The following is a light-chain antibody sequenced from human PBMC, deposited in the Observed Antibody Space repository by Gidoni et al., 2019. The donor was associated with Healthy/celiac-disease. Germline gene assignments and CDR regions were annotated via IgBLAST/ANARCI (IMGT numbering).Light chain of an antibody. V-gene: IGKV1-9*01. CDR2: AAS. CDR1: QGISSY. J-gene: IGKJ3*01. CDR3: QQLNSYPL. Sequence: IQLPQPPSFLPAPVGDRVPINCRASQGISSYLAWYQQKPGKAPKLLNYAASTLQSGVPSRFSGSGSGTEFTLTISSLQAEEFATYYCQQLNSYPLFGPGTKVEIK.